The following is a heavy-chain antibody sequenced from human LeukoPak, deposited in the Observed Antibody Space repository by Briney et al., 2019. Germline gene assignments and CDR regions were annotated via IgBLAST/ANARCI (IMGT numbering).Heavy chain of an antibody. CDR3: ARALRGYSYGYDYYYMDV. CDR2: IYSGGST. J-gene: IGHJ6*03. CDR1: GFTVSSNY. Sequence: GGSLRLSCAASGFTVSSNYMSWVRQAPGKGLEWVSVIYSGGSTYYADSVKGRFTISRDNSKNTLYLQMNSLSAEDTAVYYCARALRGYSYGYDYYYMDVWGKGTTVTVSS. V-gene: IGHV3-53*01. D-gene: IGHD5-18*01.